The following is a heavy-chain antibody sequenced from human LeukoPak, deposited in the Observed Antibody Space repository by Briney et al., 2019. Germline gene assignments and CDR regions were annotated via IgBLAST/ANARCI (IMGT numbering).Heavy chain of an antibody. CDR2: INPNSGGT. D-gene: IGHD3-16*02. Sequence: GASVKVSCKASGYTFTGYYMHWVRQAPGQGLEWMGWINPNSGGTNYAQKFQGRVTMTRDTSTSTAYMELRSLRSDDTAVYYCARGGGALSDWFDPWGQGTLVTVSS. V-gene: IGHV1-2*02. CDR3: ARGGGALSDWFDP. J-gene: IGHJ5*02. CDR1: GYTFTGYY.